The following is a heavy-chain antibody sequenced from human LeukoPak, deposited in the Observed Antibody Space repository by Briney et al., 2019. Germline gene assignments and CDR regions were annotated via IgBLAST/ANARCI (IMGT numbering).Heavy chain of an antibody. Sequence: PGGSLRLSCAASGFIVSSNYMTWVRQAPGKGLEWVSVIYSGGCTYYADSVKGRFTFSRDNSKNTLYLQMNSLRAEDTAVYYCARVVLVPAAMRGPFDNWGQGPLATVPS. V-gene: IGHV3-53*01. CDR2: IYSGGCT. CDR3: ARVVLVPAAMRGPFDN. D-gene: IGHD2-2*01. CDR1: GFIVSSNY. J-gene: IGHJ4*02.